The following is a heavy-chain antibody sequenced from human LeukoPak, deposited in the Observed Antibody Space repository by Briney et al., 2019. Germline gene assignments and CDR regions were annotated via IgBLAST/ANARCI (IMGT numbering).Heavy chain of an antibody. J-gene: IGHJ2*01. D-gene: IGHD3-10*01. V-gene: IGHV4-39*01. CDR2: IYYSGST. Sequence: SETLSLTCTVSGDSISGSNYYWGWIRQPSGKGLEWIGSIYYSGSTYYNPSLKSRVTISVDTSKNQFSLNLNSVTAADTAVYYCATNRTEYGSGSYYHTGYFDLWGRGTLVTVSS. CDR3: ATNRTEYGSGSYYHTGYFDL. CDR1: GDSISGSNYY.